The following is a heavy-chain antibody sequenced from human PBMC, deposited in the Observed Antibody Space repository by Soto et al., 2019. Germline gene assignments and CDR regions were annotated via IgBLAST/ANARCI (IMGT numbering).Heavy chain of an antibody. J-gene: IGHJ4*02. CDR3: ATLSTSIAVAGGGYY. D-gene: IGHD6-19*01. CDR2: ISYDGSNK. V-gene: IGHV3-30-3*01. Sequence: VAVISYDGSNKYYADSVKGRFTISRDNSKSTLYLQMNSLRVEDTAVYYCATLSTSIAVAGGGYYWGQGTLVTVSS.